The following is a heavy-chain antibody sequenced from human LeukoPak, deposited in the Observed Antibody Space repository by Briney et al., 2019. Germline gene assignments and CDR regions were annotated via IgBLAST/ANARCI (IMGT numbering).Heavy chain of an antibody. CDR3: ARVNTIFAVDIVSLGAEFEF. J-gene: IGHJ4*02. CDR2: ISYDGTKK. D-gene: IGHD3-3*02. Sequence: QSGGSLRLSCGASGFTFSTYAMHWVRQAPGKGLECVSVISYDGTKKEYADSVKGRFTISRDNSNDTLYLQMNSLRPEDTALYYCARVNTIFAVDIVSLGAEFEFRGQGTLVTVSS. CDR1: GFTFSTYA. V-gene: IGHV3-30*03.